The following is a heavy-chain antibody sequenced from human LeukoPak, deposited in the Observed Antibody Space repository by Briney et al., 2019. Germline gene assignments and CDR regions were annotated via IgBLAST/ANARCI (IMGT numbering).Heavy chain of an antibody. CDR2: IIPIFGTA. V-gene: IGHV1-69*13. J-gene: IGHJ5*02. CDR1: GYTFTNSD. D-gene: IGHD4-23*01. CDR3: ARDDYGGSGWFDP. Sequence: SVKVSCKASGYTFTNSDMNWVRQAPGQGFEWMGGIIPIFGTANYAQKFQGRVTITADESTSTAYMELSSLRSEDTAVYYCARDDYGGSGWFDPWGQGTLVTVSS.